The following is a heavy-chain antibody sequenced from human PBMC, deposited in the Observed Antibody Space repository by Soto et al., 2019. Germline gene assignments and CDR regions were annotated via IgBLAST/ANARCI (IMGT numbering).Heavy chain of an antibody. CDR1: GFTFSDYY. V-gene: IGHV3-11*01. D-gene: IGHD2-15*01. Sequence: GGSLRLSCAASGFTFSDYYMSWIRQAPGKGLEWVSYISSSGSTIYYADSVKGRFTISRDNAKNSLYLRMNSLRAEDTAVYYCARDSVVVVAATYYYYYGMDVWGQGTTVTVSS. J-gene: IGHJ6*02. CDR3: ARDSVVVVAATYYYYYGMDV. CDR2: ISSSGSTI.